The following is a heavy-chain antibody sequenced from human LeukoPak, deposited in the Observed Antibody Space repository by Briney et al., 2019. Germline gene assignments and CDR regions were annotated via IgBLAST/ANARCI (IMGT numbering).Heavy chain of an antibody. V-gene: IGHV3-21*01. CDR2: ISSSSSYI. Sequence: PGGSLRLSCAASGFTFSSYSMNWVRQAPGKGLEWVSSISSSSSYIYYADSVKGRFTISRDNAKNSLYLQMNSLRAEDTAVYYCARDLMIMPAYDIWGQGTMVTVSS. CDR3: ARDLMIMPAYDI. CDR1: GFTFSSYS. D-gene: IGHD3-22*01. J-gene: IGHJ3*02.